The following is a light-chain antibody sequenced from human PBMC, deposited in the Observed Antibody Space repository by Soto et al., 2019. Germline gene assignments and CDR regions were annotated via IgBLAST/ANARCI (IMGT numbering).Light chain of an antibody. CDR2: DVS. CDR1: SSDVGGYNY. Sequence: QSVLTQPASVSGSPGQSINISCTGTSSDVGGYNYVSWYQHHPGKAPKLIIYDVSNRPSGVSNPFSGSKSGNTASQTISGLQPEDEADYYCSSYTTSNTRQIVFGTGTKLTVL. CDR3: SSYTTSNTRQIV. V-gene: IGLV2-14*03. J-gene: IGLJ1*01.